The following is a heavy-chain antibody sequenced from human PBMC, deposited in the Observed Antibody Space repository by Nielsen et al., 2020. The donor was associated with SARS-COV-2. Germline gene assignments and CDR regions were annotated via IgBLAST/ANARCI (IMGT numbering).Heavy chain of an antibody. D-gene: IGHD5-18*01. CDR3: AKDIQLWLLGAFDI. CDR1: GFTFSSYA. Sequence: GKSLKISCAASGFTFSSYAMSWVRQAPGKGLEWVSAISGSGGSTYYADSVKGRFTISRDNSKNTLYLQMNSLRAEDTAVYYCAKDIQLWLLGAFDIWGQGTMVTVSS. J-gene: IGHJ3*02. V-gene: IGHV3-23*01. CDR2: ISGSGGST.